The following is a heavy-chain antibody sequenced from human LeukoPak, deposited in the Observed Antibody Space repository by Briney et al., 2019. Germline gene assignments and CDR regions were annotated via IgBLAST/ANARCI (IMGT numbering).Heavy chain of an antibody. V-gene: IGHV3-64D*09. D-gene: IGHD1-26*01. Sequence: GGSLRLSCSASGFGFSDYVMHWVRQAPGRGLEYVSIISGNGHSTNYADSVRGRFTISRDNSKNTLYLQMSSLRADDTAVYYCVKDLSGSYSFDYWGQGTLVTVSS. CDR2: ISGNGHST. CDR1: GFGFSDYV. CDR3: VKDLSGSYSFDY. J-gene: IGHJ4*02.